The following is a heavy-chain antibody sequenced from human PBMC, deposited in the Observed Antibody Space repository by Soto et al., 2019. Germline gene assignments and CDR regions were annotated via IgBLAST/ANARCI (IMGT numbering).Heavy chain of an antibody. CDR2: ITPYNGNT. CDR1: NYLFGAFG. V-gene: IGHV1-18*01. J-gene: IGHJ3*01. Sequence: QVQLVQSGAEVKNPGAPVKVSCQASNYLFGAFGISWVRQAPGQGLEWMGWITPYNGNTHYAEKFQDRVTMTADKSTTTAYMEVRRLTSDDTAVYFCARISARRNDFDVWGQGTVVTVSS. CDR3: ARISARRNDFDV.